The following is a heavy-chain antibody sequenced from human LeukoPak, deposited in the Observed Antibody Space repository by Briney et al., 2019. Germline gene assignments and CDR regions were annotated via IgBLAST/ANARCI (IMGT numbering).Heavy chain of an antibody. Sequence: PSVTLSLTCTVSGGSINFYYWSWIRQPPGKGLEWIGYLYAGGSTNYNHSLNSRVTIPVDTSKNQFSLSLRSVTAADTAVYYCARVVGRSASWECYFDYWGQGTLVTTPS. CDR2: LYAGGST. J-gene: IGHJ4*02. CDR3: ARVVGRSASWECYFDY. D-gene: IGHD2-2*01. CDR1: GGSINFYY. V-gene: IGHV4-59*01.